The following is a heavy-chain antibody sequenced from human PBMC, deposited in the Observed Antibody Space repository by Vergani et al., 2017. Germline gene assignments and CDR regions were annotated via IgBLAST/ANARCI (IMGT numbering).Heavy chain of an antibody. CDR1: GGSMSGYY. Sequence: QVRLQESGPGLVKPSETLSLTCSVSGGSMSGYYWSWIRQPPGKELEWIGYMYHSGSTNYNPSLETRVTISGDTSKNQFSLKLNSVTAADTAVYYCGRELGFWTMGDYYYYYMDVWGKGTTVTVSS. CDR2: MYHSGST. D-gene: IGHD3/OR15-3a*01. CDR3: GRELGFWTMGDYYYYYMDV. J-gene: IGHJ6*03. V-gene: IGHV4-59*01.